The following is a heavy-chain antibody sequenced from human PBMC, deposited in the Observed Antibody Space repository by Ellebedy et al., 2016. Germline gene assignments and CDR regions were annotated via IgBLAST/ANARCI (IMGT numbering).Heavy chain of an antibody. CDR2: ISVGGDTT. V-gene: IGHV3-23*01. Sequence: GGSLRLSCVVSGFSVSSNYLSWVRQAPGKGLEGVSTISVGGDTTYYAGSVKGRFTISRDSSHAILEMNSLRAEDTAVYYCARGNTIPGPEPLDYWGQGTLITVSS. CDR1: GFSVSSNY. D-gene: IGHD1-14*01. J-gene: IGHJ4*02. CDR3: ARGNTIPGPEPLDY.